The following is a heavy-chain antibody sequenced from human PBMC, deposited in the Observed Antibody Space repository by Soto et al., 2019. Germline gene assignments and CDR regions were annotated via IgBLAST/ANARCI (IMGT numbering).Heavy chain of an antibody. Sequence: QVQLQESGPGLVKPSQTLSLTCTVSGGSISSGDYHWSWIRQPPGKGLEWIGAVYYSGSTYYNPSLKSRITISVDTSKNQFSLKLSSVSAADTALYYCARCSLVVVPAPGFDPWGRGTLVTVSS. CDR3: ARCSLVVVPAPGFDP. CDR1: GGSISSGDYH. J-gene: IGHJ5*02. V-gene: IGHV4-30-4*01. CDR2: VYYSGST. D-gene: IGHD2-2*01.